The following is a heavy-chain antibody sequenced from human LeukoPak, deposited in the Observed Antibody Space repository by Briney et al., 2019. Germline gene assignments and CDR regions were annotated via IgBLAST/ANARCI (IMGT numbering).Heavy chain of an antibody. CDR1: GFTFSSYS. Sequence: GGSLRLSCAASGFTFSSYSMNWVRQAPGKGLEWLSSISSSSNYIYYADSVKGRFTISRDNAKNSLYLQMNSLRAEDTAVYYCARDLEIFYDSSGYFDYWGQGTLVTVSS. CDR2: ISSSSNYI. V-gene: IGHV3-21*01. D-gene: IGHD3-22*01. J-gene: IGHJ4*02. CDR3: ARDLEIFYDSSGYFDY.